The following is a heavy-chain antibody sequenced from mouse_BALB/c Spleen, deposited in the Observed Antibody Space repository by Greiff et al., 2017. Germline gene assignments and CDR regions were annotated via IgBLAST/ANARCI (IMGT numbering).Heavy chain of an antibody. V-gene: IGHV1-4*01. CDR1: GYTFTSYT. Sequence: VQLQQSGADLARPGASVKMSCKASGYTFTSYTMHWVNQRPGQGLEWIGYINPSSGYTNYNQKFKDKATLTADKSSSTAYMQLSSLTSEDSAVYYCARFPLQGSSYAYWGQGTLVTVSA. CDR3: ARFPLQGSSYAY. J-gene: IGHJ3*01. CDR2: INPSSGYT. D-gene: IGHD1-1*01.